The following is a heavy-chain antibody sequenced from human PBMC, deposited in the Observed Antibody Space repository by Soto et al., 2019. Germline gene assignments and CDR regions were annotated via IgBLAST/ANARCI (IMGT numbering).Heavy chain of an antibody. Sequence: EVQLVESGGGLVQPGGSLRLSCVASGFTFSTYWMHWVRQAPGKGLVWVSRINGDGTRTTYADSVEGRFTISRDNAKNVLFLQLNYLRAFDTVVFFHVRSHTSVYAFSLDDYWANGNLVTVS. V-gene: IGHV3-74*01. D-gene: IGHD5-12*01. CDR3: VRSHTSVYAFSLDDY. CDR2: INGDGTRT. CDR1: GFTFSTYW. J-gene: IGHJ4*01.